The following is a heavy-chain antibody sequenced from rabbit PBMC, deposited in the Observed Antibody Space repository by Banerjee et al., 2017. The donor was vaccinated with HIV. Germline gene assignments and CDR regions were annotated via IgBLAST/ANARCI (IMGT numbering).Heavy chain of an antibody. CDR2: INTSSGNT. D-gene: IGHD4-2*01. V-gene: IGHV1S45*01. J-gene: IGHJ4*01. CDR3: ARDAGYAGSNL. CDR1: GFDFSRYYM. Sequence: QEQLKESGGGLVQPGGSLKLSCKASGFDFSRYYMSWVRQAPGKGLEWIACINTSSGNTVYASWAKGRFTISKTSSTTVTLQMTSLTAADTATYFCARDAGYAGSNLWGPGTLVTVS.